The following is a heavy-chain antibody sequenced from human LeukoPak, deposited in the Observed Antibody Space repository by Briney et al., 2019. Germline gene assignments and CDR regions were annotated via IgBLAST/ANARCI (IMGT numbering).Heavy chain of an antibody. V-gene: IGHV3-23*01. J-gene: IGHJ4*02. CDR3: AKDLRPDGVDNFDH. CDR2: ILASGSPT. Sequence: GGSLRLSCAASGFNFNSYTMNWVRQAPGKGLQWVANILASGSPTYYADSVKGRFIISRDNSKNTVYLQMNSLRVEDAAIYYCAKDLRPDGVDNFDHWGQGILVTVSS. CDR1: GFNFNSYT. D-gene: IGHD2-8*01.